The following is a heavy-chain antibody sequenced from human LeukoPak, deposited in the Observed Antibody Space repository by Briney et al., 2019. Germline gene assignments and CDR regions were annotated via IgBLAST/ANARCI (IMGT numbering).Heavy chain of an antibody. J-gene: IGHJ1*01. CDR3: ARLPRGTQPPDYCQN. CDR1: GGSMSSYY. V-gene: IGHV4-59*08. CDR2: IYYSGST. Sequence: SETLSLTCTVSGGSMSSYYWSWIRQSPGKGLEWIGYIYYSGSTNYNPSLKSRVTISVDTSKNQFSLKLSSVTAADTAVYFCARLPRGTQPPDYCQNWGQGTLVTVSS. D-gene: IGHD1-1*01.